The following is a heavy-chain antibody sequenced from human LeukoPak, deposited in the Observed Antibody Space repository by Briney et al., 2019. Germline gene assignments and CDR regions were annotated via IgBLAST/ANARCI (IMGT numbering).Heavy chain of an antibody. CDR3: ALSSSSRGPFDY. CDR2: IYYSGST. V-gene: IGHV4-31*03. J-gene: IGHJ4*02. Sequence: SETLSLTCTVSGGSISSGGYYWSWIRQHPGKGLEWIGYIYYSGSTYYNLSLKSRVTISVDTSKNQSSLKLSSVTAADTAVYYCALSSSSRGPFDYWGQGTLVTVSS. D-gene: IGHD6-6*01. CDR1: GGSISSGGYY.